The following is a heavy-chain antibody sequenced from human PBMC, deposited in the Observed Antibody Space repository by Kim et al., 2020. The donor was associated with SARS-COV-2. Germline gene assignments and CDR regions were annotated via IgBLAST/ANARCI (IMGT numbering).Heavy chain of an antibody. CDR1: GGSISSSSYY. CDR2: IYYSGST. V-gene: IGHV4-39*07. Sequence: SETLSLTCTVSGGSISSSSYYWGWIRQPPGKGLEWIGSIYYSGSTYYNPSLKSRVTISVDTSKNQFSLKLSSVTAADTAVYYCARGGYYDSSGYYPSGLDYWGQGTLVTVSS. D-gene: IGHD3-22*01. J-gene: IGHJ4*02. CDR3: ARGGYYDSSGYYPSGLDY.